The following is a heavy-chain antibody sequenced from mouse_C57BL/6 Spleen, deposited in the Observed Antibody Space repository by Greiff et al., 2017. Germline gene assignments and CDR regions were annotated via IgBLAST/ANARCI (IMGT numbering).Heavy chain of an antibody. CDR1: GFTFSDYG. CDR2: ISNLAYSI. J-gene: IGHJ1*03. V-gene: IGHV5-15*01. CDR3: ARRDYGSSHWYFDV. D-gene: IGHD1-1*01. Sequence: EVKVVESGGGLVQPGGSLKLSCAASGFTFSDYGMAWVRQAPRKGPEWVAFISNLAYSIYYADTVTGRFTISRENAKNTLYLEMSSLRSEDTAMYYCARRDYGSSHWYFDVWGTGTTVTVSS.